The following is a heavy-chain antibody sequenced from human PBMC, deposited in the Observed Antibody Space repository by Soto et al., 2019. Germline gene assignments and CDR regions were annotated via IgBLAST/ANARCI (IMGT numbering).Heavy chain of an antibody. CDR2: ISGSGGST. CDR1: GFTFSSYA. Sequence: GGSLRLSCAASGFTFSSYAMSWVRQAPGKGLEWVSAISGSGGSTYYADSVKGRFTISRDNSKNTLYLQMNSLRAEDTAVYYCAKDGCPDGICYVRDHWFDPWGQGAQVTVSS. D-gene: IGHD2-8*01. J-gene: IGHJ5*02. V-gene: IGHV3-23*01. CDR3: AKDGCPDGICYVRDHWFDP.